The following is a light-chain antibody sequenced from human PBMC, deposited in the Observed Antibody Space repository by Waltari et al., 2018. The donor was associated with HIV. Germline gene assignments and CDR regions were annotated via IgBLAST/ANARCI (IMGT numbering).Light chain of an antibody. Sequence: QSALTQPPSASWSLGQSVTISSFGPSRAIGAYDSVPWFQRLPQNAPTLLLYEVTKRPSVVPDRFSGSRSGNTAFLTVSGLQPNDTAAYFCSSYGDNNWVLFGGGTNLTVL. V-gene: IGLV2-8*01. CDR1: SRAIGAYDS. J-gene: IGLJ2*01. CDR3: SSYGDNNWVL. CDR2: EVT.